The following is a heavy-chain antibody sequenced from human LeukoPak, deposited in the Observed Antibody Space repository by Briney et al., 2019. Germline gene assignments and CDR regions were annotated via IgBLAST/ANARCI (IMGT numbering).Heavy chain of an antibody. V-gene: IGHV3-48*03. Sequence: GGSLRPSCAASGFTFSGFEMNWVRQAPGKGLEWVSYISSSGSTRYYADSVEGRFTVSRDNAKNSLYLQMNSLRAEDTAVYYCARDPVNCGGDCYQAWGQGTLVTVSS. J-gene: IGHJ5*02. CDR1: GFTFSGFE. D-gene: IGHD2-21*02. CDR3: ARDPVNCGGDCYQA. CDR2: ISSSGSTR.